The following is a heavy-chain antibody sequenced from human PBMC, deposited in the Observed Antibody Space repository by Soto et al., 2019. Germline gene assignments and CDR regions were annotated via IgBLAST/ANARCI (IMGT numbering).Heavy chain of an antibody. CDR3: ARYSSGYYYANFDY. Sequence: GGSLRLSCAASVFTFSSYCMSWVRQAPGKGLEWVANIKQDGSEKYYVDSVKGRFTISRDNAKNSLYLQMNSLRAEDTAVYYCARYSSGYYYANFDYWGQGTLVTVSS. CDR2: IKQDGSEK. D-gene: IGHD3-22*01. J-gene: IGHJ4*02. CDR1: VFTFSSYC. V-gene: IGHV3-7*01.